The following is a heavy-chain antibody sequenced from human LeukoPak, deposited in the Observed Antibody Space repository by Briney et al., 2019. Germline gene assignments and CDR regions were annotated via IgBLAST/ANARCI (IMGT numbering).Heavy chain of an antibody. CDR3: TRSPLLRIAVTGPD. D-gene: IGHD6-19*01. CDR1: GYTFTEYF. CDR2: INPNSGGT. V-gene: IGHV1-2*02. J-gene: IGHJ4*02. Sequence: ASVKVSCEASGYTFTEYFMHWVRQAPGQGIEWMGWINPNSGGTNNAQNFPGRVTMTRNTSISTASMELSRLRSDDTAVYDCTRSPLLRIAVTGPDWGQGTLATVSS.